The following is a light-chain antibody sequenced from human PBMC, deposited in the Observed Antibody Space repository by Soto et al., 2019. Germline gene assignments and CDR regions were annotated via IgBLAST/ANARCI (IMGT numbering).Light chain of an antibody. Sequence: EVTYPPATLSASVWGRVPITCLASQSISSYLNWYQQKPGKAPNLLIYATSTLQSGVPSRFSGSGSGTDFTLTISSLQPEDFATYYCQQGYSIGWTFGQGTKVDIK. J-gene: IGKJ1*01. CDR3: QQGYSIGWT. CDR2: ATS. CDR1: QSISSY. V-gene: IGKV1-39*01.